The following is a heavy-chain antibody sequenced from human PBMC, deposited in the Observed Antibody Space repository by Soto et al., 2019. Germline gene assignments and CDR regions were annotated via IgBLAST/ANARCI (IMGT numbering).Heavy chain of an antibody. V-gene: IGHV4-34*01. J-gene: IGHJ5*02. CDR1: GGSFSGYY. CDR3: ASGGYCSGGSCHSGNWFDP. CDR2: INHSGST. D-gene: IGHD2-15*01. Sequence: SETLSLTCAVYGGSFSGYYWSWIRQPPGKGLEWIGEINHSGSTNYNPSLKSRVTISVDTSKNQFSLKLSSVTAADTAVYYCASGGYCSGGSCHSGNWFDPRGQGTLVTVSS.